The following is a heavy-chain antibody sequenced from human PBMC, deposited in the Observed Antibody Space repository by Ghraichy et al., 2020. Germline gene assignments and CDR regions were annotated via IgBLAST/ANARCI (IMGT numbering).Heavy chain of an antibody. CDR3: AKDIKRQLYRLTYFDY. D-gene: IGHD3-16*02. J-gene: IGHJ4*02. V-gene: IGHV3-23*01. CDR2: ISGSGGST. CDR1: GFTFSSYA. Sequence: GGSLRLSCAASGFTFSSYAMSWVRQAQGKGLEWVSSISGSGGSTYYADSVKGRFTLSRDNSKNTLYLQMNSLRAEDTAVYYCAKDIKRQLYRLTYFDYWGQGYLVSV.